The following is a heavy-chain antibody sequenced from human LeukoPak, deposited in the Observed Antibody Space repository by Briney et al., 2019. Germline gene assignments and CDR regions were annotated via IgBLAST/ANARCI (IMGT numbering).Heavy chain of an antibody. Sequence: PSETLSLTCAVYGGSFSGYYWSWIRQPPGKGLEWIGEINHSGSTNYNPSLGGRVTILVDTSKNQFSLRLSSVTAADTAVYYCARGRKVVGEFWRPYYYHYMDVWGKGTTVTVSS. V-gene: IGHV4-34*01. CDR3: ARGRKVVGEFWRPYYYHYMDV. D-gene: IGHD3-10*01. CDR2: INHSGST. CDR1: GGSFSGYY. J-gene: IGHJ6*03.